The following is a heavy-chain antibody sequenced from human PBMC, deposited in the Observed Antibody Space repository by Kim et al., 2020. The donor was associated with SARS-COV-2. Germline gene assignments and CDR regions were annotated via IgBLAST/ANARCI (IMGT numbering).Heavy chain of an antibody. V-gene: IGHV1-46*01. D-gene: IGHD4-17*01. Sequence: ASVKVSCKASGYTFTSYYMHWVRQAPGQGLEWMGIINPSGGSTSYAQKFQGRVTMTRDTSTSTVYMELSSLRSEDTAVYYCARGRNGDYDHYYYYYYGMDVWGQGTTVTVSS. J-gene: IGHJ6*02. CDR2: INPSGGST. CDR1: GYTFTSYY. CDR3: ARGRNGDYDHYYYYYYGMDV.